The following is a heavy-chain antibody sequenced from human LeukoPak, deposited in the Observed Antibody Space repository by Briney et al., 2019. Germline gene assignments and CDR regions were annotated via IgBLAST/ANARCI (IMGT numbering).Heavy chain of an antibody. CDR1: GFPFSNYA. V-gene: IGHV3-48*03. J-gene: IGHJ2*01. Sequence: GGSLRLSCAASGFPFSNYAMSWVRQAPGKGLEWVSYISGSGNTVYYADSLKGRFSISRDNAKSSLYLQINSLRAEDTAVYYCARQRDSGSFHPSYFDIWGRGTLVPVSS. CDR3: ARQRDSGSFHPSYFDI. D-gene: IGHD1-26*01. CDR2: ISGSGNTV.